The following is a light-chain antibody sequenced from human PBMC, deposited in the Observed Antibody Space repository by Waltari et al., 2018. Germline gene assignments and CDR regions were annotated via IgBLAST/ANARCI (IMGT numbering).Light chain of an antibody. J-gene: IGKJ1*01. Sequence: VMTQSPDSLAVSLGERASINCQSSQTILYTSNNKSYLAWYQQKPGQPPKLLIYWASTRESGVPDRFSGSGSGTDFTLTISSLQAEDVAVYYCQQYYSTPQTFGQGTKVEIK. CDR1: QTILYTSNNKSY. V-gene: IGKV4-1*01. CDR2: WAS. CDR3: QQYYSTPQT.